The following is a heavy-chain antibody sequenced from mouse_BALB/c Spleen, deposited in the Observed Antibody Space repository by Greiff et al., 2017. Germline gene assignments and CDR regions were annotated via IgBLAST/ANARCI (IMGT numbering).Heavy chain of an antibody. CDR2: INPYNDGT. J-gene: IGHJ2*01. V-gene: IGHV1-14*01. CDR1: GYTFTSYV. D-gene: IGHD1-1*02. CDR3: ANGHGCNGYYFDY. Sequence: VQLQQSGPELVKPGASVKMSCKASGYTFTSYVMHWVKLKPGQGLEWIGYINPYNDGTKYNEKFKGKATLTSDKSSSTAYMELSSLTAEDSAVYYGANGHGCNGYYFDYWGQGTTVTVSA.